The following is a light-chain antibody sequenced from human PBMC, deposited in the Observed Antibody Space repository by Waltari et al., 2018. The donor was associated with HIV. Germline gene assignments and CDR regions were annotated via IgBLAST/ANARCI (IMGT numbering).Light chain of an antibody. Sequence: EVVMSQFPLSLAVTPGQPASISCTSSEGLVYRDGNTYLNCFHQRPGQSPRRLIFRVSNWDPGVPDRFRGSGSHTNFTLEITRVQSDDVGIFYCMQGTHWPPTFGQGTRLEI. V-gene: IGKV2D-30*01. CDR1: EGLVYRDGNTY. CDR3: MQGTHWPPT. J-gene: IGKJ2*01. CDR2: RVS.